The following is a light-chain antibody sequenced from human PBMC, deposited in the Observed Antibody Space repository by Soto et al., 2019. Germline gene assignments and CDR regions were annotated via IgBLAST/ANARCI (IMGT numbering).Light chain of an antibody. J-gene: IGLJ3*02. CDR1: SSNIGINT. Sequence: QSVLTQPPSVSGTPGQSVTISCSGSSSNIGINTVNWYQQFPGSAPKLVIHTSSQRPSGVPDRFSGSRSGTSAFLAISGLQSEDEADYYCATWDESLNGVVFGGGTKLTVL. V-gene: IGLV1-44*01. CDR3: ATWDESLNGVV. CDR2: TSS.